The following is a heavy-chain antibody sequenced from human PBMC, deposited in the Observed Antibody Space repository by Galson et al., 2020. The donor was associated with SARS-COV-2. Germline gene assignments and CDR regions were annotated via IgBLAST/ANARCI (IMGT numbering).Heavy chain of an antibody. D-gene: IGHD4-17*01. V-gene: IGHV3-7*01. J-gene: IGHJ6*03. Sequence: GGSLRLSCAASGFTFSNYCMTWVRQAPGKGLEWVANIKQDGSEKYYMDSVKGRFTISRDNDKNSLYLQMNSLRAEDTAVYYCARYPMTTVTTPYGTQKYYYYYMDVWGKGTTVTISS. CDR1: GFTFSNYC. CDR3: ARYPMTTVTTPYGTQKYYYYYMDV. CDR2: IKQDGSEK.